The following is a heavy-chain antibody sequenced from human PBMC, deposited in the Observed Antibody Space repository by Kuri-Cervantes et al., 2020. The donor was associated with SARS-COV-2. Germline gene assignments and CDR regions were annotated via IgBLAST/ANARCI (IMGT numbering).Heavy chain of an antibody. J-gene: IGHJ4*02. Sequence: SVKVSCKASGGTFSSYAISWVRQAPGQGLEWMGRIIPILGTANYAQKFQGRVTITADKSTSTAYMELSSLRSEDTAVYYCARDLVVPAASGTNYWGRGTLVTVSS. V-gene: IGHV1-69*04. CDR2: IIPILGTA. CDR1: GGTFSSYA. CDR3: ARDLVVPAASGTNY. D-gene: IGHD2-2*01.